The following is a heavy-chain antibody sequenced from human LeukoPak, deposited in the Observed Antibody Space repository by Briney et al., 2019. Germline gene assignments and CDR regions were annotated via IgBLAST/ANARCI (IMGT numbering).Heavy chain of an antibody. CDR3: ATEVTVTTYFVFDY. CDR1: GFTFSSYA. CDR2: ISYDGSNK. Sequence: GGSLRLSCAASGFTFSSYAMHWARQAPGKGLEWVAVISYDGSNKYYADSVKGRFTISRDNSKNTLYLQMNSLRAEDTAVYYCATEVTVTTYFVFDYWGQGTLVTVSS. D-gene: IGHD4-17*01. J-gene: IGHJ4*02. V-gene: IGHV3-30-3*01.